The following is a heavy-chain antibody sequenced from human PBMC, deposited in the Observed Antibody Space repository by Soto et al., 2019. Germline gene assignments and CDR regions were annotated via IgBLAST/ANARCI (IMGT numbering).Heavy chain of an antibody. CDR3: ARAGGRQVDY. CDR1: GFMFSSYA. CDR2: KTYDGSNK. Sequence: QVPLVASGGGVVQPGRSLRLSCAASGFMFSSYAMHWVRQAPGKGLGWVAVKTYDGSNKYYADSVKGRFTISRDNSKNTLYLQMNSLRAEDTAVYYCARAGGRQVDYWGQGTLVTVSS. J-gene: IGHJ4*02. V-gene: IGHV3-30-3*01. D-gene: IGHD3-10*01.